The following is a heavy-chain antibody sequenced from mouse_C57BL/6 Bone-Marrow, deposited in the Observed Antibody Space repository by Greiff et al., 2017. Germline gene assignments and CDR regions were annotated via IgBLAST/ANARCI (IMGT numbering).Heavy chain of an antibody. J-gene: IGHJ2*01. Sequence: QVQLQQPGAELVMPGASVKLSCKASGYTFTSYWMHWVKQRPGQGLEWIGEIDPSDSYTNYNQKFKGKATLTVDTSSSTAYMQLSSLTSEDSAVYYCARGYDYEDYWGQGTTLTVSS. CDR3: ARGYDYEDY. CDR2: IDPSDSYT. V-gene: IGHV1-69*01. D-gene: IGHD2-4*01. CDR1: GYTFTSYW.